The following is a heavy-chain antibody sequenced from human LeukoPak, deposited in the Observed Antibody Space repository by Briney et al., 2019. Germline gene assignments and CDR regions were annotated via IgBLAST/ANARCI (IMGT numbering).Heavy chain of an antibody. CDR3: ARYAEPGIQLLADAFDI. Sequence: GASVKVSCKASGYTFTSYGISWVRQAPGQGLEWMGWISAYNGNTNYAQKLQGRVTMTTDTSTSTAYMELRSLRSDDTAVYYCARYAEPGIQLLADAFDIWGQGTMVTVSS. D-gene: IGHD5-18*01. CDR2: ISAYNGNT. V-gene: IGHV1-18*01. J-gene: IGHJ3*02. CDR1: GYTFTSYG.